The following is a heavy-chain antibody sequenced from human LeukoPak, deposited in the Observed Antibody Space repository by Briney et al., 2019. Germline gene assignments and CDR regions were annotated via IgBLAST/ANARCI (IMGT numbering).Heavy chain of an antibody. CDR2: FDPEDGET. Sequence: ASVKVSCKASGYTFPSYFMHWVRQAPGKGLEWMGGFDPEDGETIYAQKFQGRVTMTEDTSTDTAYMELSSLRSEDTAVYYCATEGVIAARAFDYWGQGTLVTVSS. J-gene: IGHJ4*02. CDR3: ATEGVIAARAFDY. CDR1: GYTFPSYF. D-gene: IGHD6-6*01. V-gene: IGHV1-24*01.